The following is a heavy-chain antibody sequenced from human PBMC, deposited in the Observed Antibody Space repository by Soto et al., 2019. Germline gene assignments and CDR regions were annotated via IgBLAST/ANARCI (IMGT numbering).Heavy chain of an antibody. CDR2: IVPIDGST. J-gene: IGHJ4*02. D-gene: IGHD3-3*01. V-gene: IGHV1-69*01. CDR1: GGTISSFG. Sequence: QVQLVQSGAEVKKPGASVKVSCTTSGGTISSFGMNWVRQAPGHGLEWRGGIVPIDGSTKYAEKFQGRVTITADASTSRVYIDLSSLRSEDTAVYYCARSFTKSRRGGVAFNYWGKGTLLTVSP. CDR3: ARSFTKSRRGGVAFNY.